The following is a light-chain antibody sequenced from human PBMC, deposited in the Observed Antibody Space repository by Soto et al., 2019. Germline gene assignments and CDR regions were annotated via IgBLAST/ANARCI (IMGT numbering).Light chain of an antibody. V-gene: IGKV1-12*01. CDR2: VAS. CDR3: LHTDSFPWT. CDR1: QDIRSW. J-gene: IGKJ1*01. Sequence: DIQMTQSPSSVSASVGYKVTITCRASQDIRSWLAWYQQKPGNAPKLLIYVASNLQSGVPSRFSGRGSGTDFTLTISSLQPEDFATYYCLHTDSFPWTFGQGTKVDIK.